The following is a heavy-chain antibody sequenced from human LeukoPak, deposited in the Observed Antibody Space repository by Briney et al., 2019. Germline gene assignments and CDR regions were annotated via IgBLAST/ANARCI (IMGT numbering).Heavy chain of an antibody. CDR3: ARGGATRYCSSTNCQAAFDI. D-gene: IGHD2-2*01. CDR2: IYTSGST. V-gene: IGHV4-4*07. J-gene: IGHJ3*02. CDR1: GGSISSYY. Sequence: KASETLSLTCTVSGGSISSYYWSWIRQPAGKGLEWIGRIYTSGSTNYNPSLKSRVTMSVDTSKNQFSLKLSSVTAADTAVYYCARGGATRYCSSTNCQAAFDIWGQGTMVTVSS.